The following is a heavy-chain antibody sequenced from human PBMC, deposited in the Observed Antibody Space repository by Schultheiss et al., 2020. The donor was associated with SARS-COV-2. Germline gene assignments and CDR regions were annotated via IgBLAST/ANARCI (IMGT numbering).Heavy chain of an antibody. J-gene: IGHJ6*02. V-gene: IGHV4-59*01. D-gene: IGHD1-20*01. CDR1: GGSISSYY. Sequence: SETLSLTCTVSGGSISSYYWSWIRQPPGKGLEWIGYIYFSGSTNYNPSLKSRVTISVDTSKNQFSLKLSSVTAADTAVYYCARDQSASITGKDRIYYYYGMDVWGQGTTVTVSS. CDR2: IYFSGST. CDR3: ARDQSASITGKDRIYYYYGMDV.